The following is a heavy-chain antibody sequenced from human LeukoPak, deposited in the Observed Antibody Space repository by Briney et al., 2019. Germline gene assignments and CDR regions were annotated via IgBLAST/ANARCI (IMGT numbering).Heavy chain of an antibody. CDR1: GGPFSGYY. J-gene: IGHJ4*02. CDR3: ARGYCSSTSCYALGFDY. Sequence: SETLSLTCAVYGGPFSGYYWSWIRQPPGKGLEWIGEINHSGSTNYNPSLKSRVTISVDSDSSKNHFSLKLSSVTAADTAVYYCARGYCSSTSCYALGFDYWGQGTLATVSS. D-gene: IGHD2-2*01. V-gene: IGHV4-34*01. CDR2: INHSGST.